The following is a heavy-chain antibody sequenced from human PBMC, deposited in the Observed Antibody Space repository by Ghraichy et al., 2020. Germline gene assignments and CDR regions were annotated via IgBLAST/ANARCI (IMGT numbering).Heavy chain of an antibody. Sequence: SVKVSCKASGGTFSSYAISWVRQAPGQGLEWMGGIIPIFGTANYAQKFQGRVTITADESTSTAYMELSSLRSEDTAVYYCARDCPVAGASCYWGQGTLVTVSS. J-gene: IGHJ4*02. CDR1: GGTFSSYA. CDR2: IIPIFGTA. D-gene: IGHD6-19*01. CDR3: ARDCPVAGASCY. V-gene: IGHV1-69*13.